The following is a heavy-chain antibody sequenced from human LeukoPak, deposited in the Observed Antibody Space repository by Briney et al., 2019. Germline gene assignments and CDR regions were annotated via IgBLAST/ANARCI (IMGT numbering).Heavy chain of an antibody. CDR1: GGTFSSYA. D-gene: IGHD3-16*01. CDR2: IIPIFGTA. J-gene: IGHJ4*02. CDR3: ARRGDYYFDF. V-gene: IGHV1-69*13. Sequence: ASVKVSCKASGGTFSSYAISWVRQAPGQGLEWMGGIIPIFGTANYAQKFQGRVTITADESTSTAYMELSSLRSEDTAVYYCARRGDYYFDFWGQGTLVTVSS.